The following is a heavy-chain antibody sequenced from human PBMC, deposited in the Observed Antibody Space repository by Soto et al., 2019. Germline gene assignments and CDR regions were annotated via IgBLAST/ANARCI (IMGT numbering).Heavy chain of an antibody. V-gene: IGHV6-1*01. CDR2: TYYRSKWYN. Sequence: PSQTLSLTCAISGDSVSSNSAAWNWIRQSPPRGLEWLGRTYYRSKWYNDYAVSVKSRITINPDTSKNQFSLQLNSVTPEDTAVYYCARDGNHYGDYVWLSYGMDVWGQGTTVTVSS. CDR1: GDSVSSNSAA. J-gene: IGHJ6*02. D-gene: IGHD4-17*01. CDR3: ARDGNHYGDYVWLSYGMDV.